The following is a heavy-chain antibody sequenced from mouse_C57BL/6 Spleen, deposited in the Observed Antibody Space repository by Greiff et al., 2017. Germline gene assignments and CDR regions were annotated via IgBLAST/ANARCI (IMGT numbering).Heavy chain of an antibody. CDR2: IWSGGST. J-gene: IGHJ4*01. CDR3: ARVWDLYAMDY. CDR1: GFSLTSYG. D-gene: IGHD4-1*01. Sequence: QVQLQQSGPGLVQPSQSLSITCTVSGFSLTSYGVHWVRQSPGKGLEWLGVIWSGGSTVYNAAFISRLSISKDNSKSQVFFKMNSLQADHTAIYYCARVWDLYAMDYWGQGTSVTVSS. V-gene: IGHV2-2*01.